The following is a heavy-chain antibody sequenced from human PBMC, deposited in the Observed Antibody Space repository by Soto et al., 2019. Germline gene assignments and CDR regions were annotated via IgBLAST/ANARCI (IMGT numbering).Heavy chain of an antibody. J-gene: IGHJ6*02. Sequence: GGSLRLSCAASGFTVSSNYMSWVRQAPGKGLEWVSVIYSGGSTYYADSVKGRFTISRDNSKNTLYLQMNSLRAEDTAVYYCASGGYSYYLYYYYGMDVWGQGTTVTVSS. CDR1: GFTVSSNY. V-gene: IGHV3-53*01. D-gene: IGHD5-18*01. CDR2: IYSGGST. CDR3: ASGGYSYYLYYYYGMDV.